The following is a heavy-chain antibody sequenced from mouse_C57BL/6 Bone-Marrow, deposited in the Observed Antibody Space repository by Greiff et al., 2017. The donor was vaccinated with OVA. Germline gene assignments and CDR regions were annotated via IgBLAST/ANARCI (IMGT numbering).Heavy chain of an antibody. CDR1: GFTFSDYG. CDR3: ARFYGSSSSYYAMDY. D-gene: IGHD1-1*01. CDR2: ISNLAYSI. J-gene: IGHJ4*01. Sequence: EVKVVESGGGLVQPGGSLKLSCAASGFTFSDYGMAWVRQAPRKGPEWVAFISNLAYSIYYADTVTGRFTISRENAKNTLYLEMSSLRSEDTAMYYCARFYGSSSSYYAMDYWGQGTSVTVSS. V-gene: IGHV5-15*01.